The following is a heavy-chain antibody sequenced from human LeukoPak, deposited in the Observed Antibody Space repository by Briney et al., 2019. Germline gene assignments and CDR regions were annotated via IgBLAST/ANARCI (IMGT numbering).Heavy chain of an antibody. Sequence: GGSLSLSCAASGFTFSSYGMHWVRQAPGKGLEWVAVIWYDGSNKYYADSVKGRFTISRDNSKNTLYLQMNSLRAEDTAVYYCARGVVVVVPAATYFDYWGQGTLVTVSS. CDR3: ARGVVVVVPAATYFDY. CDR2: IWYDGSNK. V-gene: IGHV3-33*01. J-gene: IGHJ4*02. CDR1: GFTFSSYG. D-gene: IGHD2-2*01.